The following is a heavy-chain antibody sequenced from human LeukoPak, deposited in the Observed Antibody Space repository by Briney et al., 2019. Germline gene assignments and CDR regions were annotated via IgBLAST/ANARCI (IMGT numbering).Heavy chain of an antibody. V-gene: IGHV3-23*01. Sequence: GGSLRLSCAASGFTFSYFHMIWRRQAPGKGLEWVSAIGTSGGSTYYADSVKGRFTISRDDSKNTLHLQMNSLRPEGTAVYYCAKDRGFWGQGTLVTVSS. D-gene: IGHD6-25*01. CDR1: GFTFSYFH. CDR2: IGTSGGST. CDR3: AKDRGF. J-gene: IGHJ4*02.